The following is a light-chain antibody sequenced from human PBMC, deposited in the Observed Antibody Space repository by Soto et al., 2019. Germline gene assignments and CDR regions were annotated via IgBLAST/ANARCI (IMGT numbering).Light chain of an antibody. CDR1: SSDAGGYNY. Sequence: QSALTQPASVSGSPGQSITISCTGTSSDAGGYNYVSWYQQHPGKAPKLMIYDVSNRPSGVSNRFSGSKSGNTASLTISGLQAEDEADYYCSSYTSGSTVVFGGGTKLTVL. V-gene: IGLV2-14*03. J-gene: IGLJ2*01. CDR3: SSYTSGSTVV. CDR2: DVS.